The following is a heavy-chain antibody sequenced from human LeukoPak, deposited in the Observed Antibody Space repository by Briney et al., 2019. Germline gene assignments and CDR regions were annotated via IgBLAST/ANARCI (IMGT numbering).Heavy chain of an antibody. CDR1: GFTFNDYW. CDR3: ANTRLSFAL. CDR2: IKQDGSEK. J-gene: IGHJ4*02. V-gene: IGHV3-7*01. D-gene: IGHD2-21*01. Sequence: GGSLRLSCAASGFTFNDYWMTWVRQAPGKGLEWVANIKQDGSEKYYVDSVKGRFTISRDNAKTSLYLQMNSLRAEDTAVYYCANTRLSFALWGQGTLVTVSS.